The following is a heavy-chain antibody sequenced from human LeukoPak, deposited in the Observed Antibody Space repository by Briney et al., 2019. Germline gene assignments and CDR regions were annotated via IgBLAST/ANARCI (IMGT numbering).Heavy chain of an antibody. Sequence: SETLSLTCTVSGGSISSSSYYWGWIRQPPGKGLEWIGSIYYSGSTYYNPSLKSRVTISVDTSKNQFSLKLSSVTAADTAVYYCARRMVRGVIISSAVGRPYYFDYWGQGTLVTVSS. CDR2: IYYSGST. J-gene: IGHJ4*02. V-gene: IGHV4-39*01. D-gene: IGHD3-10*01. CDR1: GGSISSSSYY. CDR3: ARRMVRGVIISSAVGRPYYFDY.